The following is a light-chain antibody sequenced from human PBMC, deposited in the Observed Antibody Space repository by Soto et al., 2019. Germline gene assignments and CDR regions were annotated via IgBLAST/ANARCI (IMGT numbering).Light chain of an antibody. CDR1: SSDVGSYNL. V-gene: IGLV2-23*01. CDR2: EGS. Sequence: QSALSQPASVSGSPGQSITISCTGTSSDVGSYNLVSWYQQHPGKAPRLIIYEGSKRPSGVSDRFSGSKSGNTASLTISGLQAEDEADYYCCSYAGSSTHVFGTGTKLTV. CDR3: CSYAGSSTHV. J-gene: IGLJ1*01.